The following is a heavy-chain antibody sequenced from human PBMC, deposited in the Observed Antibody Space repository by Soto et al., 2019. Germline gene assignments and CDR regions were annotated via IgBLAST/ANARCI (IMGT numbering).Heavy chain of an antibody. CDR1: GGSISSGDYY. CDR3: ARNEGYCISTSCPAGEFDP. CDR2: IYYSGST. V-gene: IGHV4-30-4*01. Sequence: SETLSLTCTVSGGSISSGDYYWSWIRQPPGKGLEWIGYIYYSGSTYYNPSLKSRVTISVDTSKNQFSLKLSSVTAADTAVYYCARNEGYCISTSCPAGEFDPWGQGTLVTSPQ. D-gene: IGHD2-2*01. J-gene: IGHJ5*02.